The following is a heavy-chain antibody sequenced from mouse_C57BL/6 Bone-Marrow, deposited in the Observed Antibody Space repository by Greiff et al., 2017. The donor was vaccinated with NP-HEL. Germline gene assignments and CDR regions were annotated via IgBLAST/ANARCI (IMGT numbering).Heavy chain of an antibody. J-gene: IGHJ4*01. CDR3: ARTDDYGPGMDY. CDR2: IDPSDSST. CDR1: GFTFTSYW. Sequence: QVQLQQPGAELVMPGASVKLSCTASGFTFTSYWMHWVKQRPGQGLEWLGEIDPSDSSTNYYPQFKGQSTLTVDKSSSTAYMQLSSLTSEDTAVYYCARTDDYGPGMDYWGQGTSVTVSA. V-gene: IGHV1-69*01. D-gene: IGHD2-4*01.